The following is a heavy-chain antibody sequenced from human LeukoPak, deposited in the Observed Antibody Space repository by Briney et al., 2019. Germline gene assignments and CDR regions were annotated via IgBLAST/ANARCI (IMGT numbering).Heavy chain of an antibody. D-gene: IGHD4-17*01. Sequence: SQTLSLTCTVSGGSISSGDYYWSWIRQPPGKGLEWIGYIYYSGSTYYNPSLKSRVTISVDMSKNQFSLYLNSVAAADTAVYYCARDLYSDVNHFDYWGQGTLVTVSS. CDR1: GGSISSGDYY. CDR3: ARDLYSDVNHFDY. V-gene: IGHV4-30-4*08. CDR2: IYYSGST. J-gene: IGHJ4*02.